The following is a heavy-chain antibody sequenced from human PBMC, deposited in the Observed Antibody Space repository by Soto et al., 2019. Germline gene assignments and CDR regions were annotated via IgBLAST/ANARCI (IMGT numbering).Heavy chain of an antibody. CDR2: ISSTTNYI. CDR3: ARESEDLTSNFDY. J-gene: IGHJ4*02. CDR1: GFTFTRYS. V-gene: IGHV3-21*06. Sequence: LSCAASGFTFTRYSMNWVRQAPGKGLEWVSSISSTTNYIYYGDSMKGRFTISRDNAKNSLYLEMNSLRAEDTAVYYCARESEDLTSNFDYWGQGTLVTVSS.